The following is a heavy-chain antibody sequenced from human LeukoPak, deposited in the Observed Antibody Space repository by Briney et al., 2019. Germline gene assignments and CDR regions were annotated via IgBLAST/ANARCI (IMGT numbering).Heavy chain of an antibody. D-gene: IGHD3-9*01. Sequence: SETLSLTCTVSGGSISSYYWGWIRQPPGKGLEWIGSIYHSGSTYYNPSLKSRVTISVDTSKNQFSLKLSSVTAADTAVYYCARANDILTGYCDYWGQGTLVTVSS. V-gene: IGHV4-38-2*02. CDR1: GGSISSYY. J-gene: IGHJ4*02. CDR3: ARANDILTGYCDY. CDR2: IYHSGST.